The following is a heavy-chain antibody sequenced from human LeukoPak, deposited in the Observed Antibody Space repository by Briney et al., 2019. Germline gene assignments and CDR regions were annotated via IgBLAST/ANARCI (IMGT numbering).Heavy chain of an antibody. V-gene: IGHV4-34*01. J-gene: IGHJ4*02. CDR3: ASRSFGDYGLDY. D-gene: IGHD4-17*01. Sequence: SETQSLTCAVYGGSFGGYYWSWIRQPPEKGLEWIGEINHSGSTNYNPSLKSRVTISVDTSKNQFSLKLSSVTAADTAVYYCASRSFGDYGLDYWGQGTLVTVSS. CDR2: INHSGST. CDR1: GGSFGGYY.